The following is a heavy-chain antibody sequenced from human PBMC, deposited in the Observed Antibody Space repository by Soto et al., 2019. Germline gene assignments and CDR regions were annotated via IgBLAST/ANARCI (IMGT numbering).Heavy chain of an antibody. Sequence: GGSLRLSCAASGFTFGPFYMHWVRQAPGKGLEWVSHINGDGTTTVYADSVKGRFTISRDNAKNTLYLQMTSLRAEDTAVYYCARDRGYPDSFDIWGQGTMVTVSS. CDR2: INGDGTTT. D-gene: IGHD2-15*01. CDR1: GFTFGPFY. V-gene: IGHV3-74*01. CDR3: ARDRGYPDSFDI. J-gene: IGHJ3*02.